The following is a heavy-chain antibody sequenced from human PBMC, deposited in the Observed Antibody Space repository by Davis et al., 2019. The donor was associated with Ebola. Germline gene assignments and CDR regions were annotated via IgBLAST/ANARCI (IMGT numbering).Heavy chain of an antibody. Sequence: PGGSLRLSCAASGFTFSTYWMSWVRQAPGKGLEWVANIKQDGSEKYYVDSVKGRFPISRDNAKNSLYLQMNSLRAEDTAVYYCARASYCSGGSCSDLDDYYYYMDVWGKGTTVTVSS. V-gene: IGHV3-7*03. D-gene: IGHD2-15*01. CDR1: GFTFSTYW. CDR2: IKQDGSEK. CDR3: ARASYCSGGSCSDLDDYYYYMDV. J-gene: IGHJ6*03.